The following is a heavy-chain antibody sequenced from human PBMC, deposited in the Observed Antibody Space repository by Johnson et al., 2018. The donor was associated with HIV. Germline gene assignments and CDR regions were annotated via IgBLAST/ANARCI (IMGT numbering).Heavy chain of an antibody. CDR3: ASLPWGFYTFDI. J-gene: IGHJ3*02. CDR2: IKSKTDGGTI. Sequence: EVQLVESGGGLVKPGGSLRLSCAASGFTFTNAWMTWVRQAPGKGLEWVGRIKSKTDGGTIDYATPVKGRFTISRDDSKNTLYLQMNSLRAEDTAVYYCASLPWGFYTFDIWGQGTMVTVSS. D-gene: IGHD2/OR15-2a*01. V-gene: IGHV3-15*01. CDR1: GFTFTNAW.